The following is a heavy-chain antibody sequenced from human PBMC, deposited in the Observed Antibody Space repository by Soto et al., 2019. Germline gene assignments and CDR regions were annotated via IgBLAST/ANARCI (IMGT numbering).Heavy chain of an antibody. CDR1: GGTFSSHA. CDR2: IIPFFKAT. V-gene: IGHV1-69*13. D-gene: IGHD3-16*01. Sequence: ASVKVSCKASGGTFSSHAISWVRQAPGQGREWMGGIIPFFKATNYAQKFQGRVTITADDSTSTAYMDLYSLRSEDTAVYYCARDVPLNYYDGTFSYYAMDVWGQGXTVTVSS. J-gene: IGHJ6*02. CDR3: ARDVPLNYYDGTFSYYAMDV.